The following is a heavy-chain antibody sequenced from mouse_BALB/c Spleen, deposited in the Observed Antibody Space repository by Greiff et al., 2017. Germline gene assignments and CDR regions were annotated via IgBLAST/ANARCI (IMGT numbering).Heavy chain of an antibody. D-gene: IGHD1-3*01. V-gene: IGHV1-87*01. CDR2: IYPGDGDT. CDR3: ARYNWADY. CDR1: GYTFTSYW. J-gene: IGHJ2*01. Sequence: LQESGAELARPGASVKLSCKASGYTFTSYWMQWVKQRPGQGLEWIGAIYPGDGDTRYTQKFKGKATLTADKSSSTAYMQLSSLASEDSAVYYCARYNWADYWGQGTTLTVSS.